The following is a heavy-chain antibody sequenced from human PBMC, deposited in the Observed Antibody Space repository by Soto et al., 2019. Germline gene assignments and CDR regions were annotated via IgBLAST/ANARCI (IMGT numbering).Heavy chain of an antibody. V-gene: IGHV1-2*04. CDR3: ARDQKCSGGSCLGYYYYYGMDV. CDR2: INPNSGGT. Sequence: ASVKVSCKAPGYTFTGYYMHWVRQAPGQGLEWMGWINPNSGGTNYAQKFQGWVTMTRDTSFSTAYMELSRLRSDDTAVYYCARDQKCSGGSCLGYYYYYGMDVWGQGTTVTVSS. J-gene: IGHJ6*02. CDR1: GYTFTGYY. D-gene: IGHD2-15*01.